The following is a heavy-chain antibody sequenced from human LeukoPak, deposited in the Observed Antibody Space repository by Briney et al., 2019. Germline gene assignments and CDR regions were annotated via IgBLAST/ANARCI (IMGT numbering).Heavy chain of an antibody. CDR3: ARDSTSSWETAFDV. CDR1: GFTFSSYG. CDR2: ISGSGGST. V-gene: IGHV3-23*01. D-gene: IGHD1-26*01. J-gene: IGHJ3*01. Sequence: GGTLRLSCAASGFTFSSYGMSWVRQAPGKGLEWVSAISGSGGSTYYADSVKGRFTISRDNSKNTLYLQMNSLRAEDTAVYYSARDSTSSWETAFDVWGQGTMVTVSS.